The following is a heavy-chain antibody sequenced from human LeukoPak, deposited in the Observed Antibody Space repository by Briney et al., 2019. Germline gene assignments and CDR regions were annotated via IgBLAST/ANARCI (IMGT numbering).Heavy chain of an antibody. V-gene: IGHV1-18*04. CDR2: ISAYNGNT. Sequence: ASVKVSCKASGYSLTTYGISWVRHAPGQGREWMGWISAYNGNTNYAQKLQGRVTMTTDTSTSTAYMELKSLRSDDAAVYYCARVNGWVYGSGRYYKGYGDYWGQGTLVSVSS. CDR3: ARVNGWVYGSGRYYKGYGDY. J-gene: IGHJ4*02. CDR1: GYSLTTYG. D-gene: IGHD3-10*01.